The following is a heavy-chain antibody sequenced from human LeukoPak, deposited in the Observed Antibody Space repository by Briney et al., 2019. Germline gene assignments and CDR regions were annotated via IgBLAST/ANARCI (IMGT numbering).Heavy chain of an antibody. D-gene: IGHD1-26*01. CDR1: GFTFSSYG. J-gene: IGHJ4*02. Sequence: PGGSLRLSCAASGFTFSSYGMHWVRQAPGKGLEWVAVISYDGSNKYYADSVKGRFTISRDNSKNTLYLQMNSLRAEDTAVYYCAKDEGAGPFDYWGQGTLVTVSS. CDR2: ISYDGSNK. CDR3: AKDEGAGPFDY. V-gene: IGHV3-30*18.